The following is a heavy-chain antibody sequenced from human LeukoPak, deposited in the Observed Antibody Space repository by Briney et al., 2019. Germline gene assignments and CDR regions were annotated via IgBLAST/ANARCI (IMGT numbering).Heavy chain of an antibody. J-gene: IGHJ4*02. Sequence: SETLSLTCTVSGGSIGSSSYYWGWIRQPPGTGLEWIGSIYYSGSTYYNPSLKSRVTISVDTSKNQFSLKLSSVTAADTAVYYCARHRFAYLEPAANYFDYWGQGTLVTVSS. CDR1: GGSIGSSSYY. D-gene: IGHD2-2*01. CDR3: ARHRFAYLEPAANYFDY. V-gene: IGHV4-39*01. CDR2: IYYSGST.